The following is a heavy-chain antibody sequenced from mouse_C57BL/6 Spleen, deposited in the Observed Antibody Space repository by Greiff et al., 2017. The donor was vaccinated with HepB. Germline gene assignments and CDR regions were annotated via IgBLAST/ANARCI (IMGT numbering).Heavy chain of an antibody. Sequence: QVQLKQPGTELVKPGASVKLSCKASGYTFTSYWMHWVKQRPGQGLEWIGNINPSNGGTNYNEKFKSKATLTVDKSSSTAYMQLSSLTSEDSAVYYCARGLRVEDWYFDVWGTGTTVTVSS. V-gene: IGHV1-53*01. J-gene: IGHJ1*03. D-gene: IGHD1-1*01. CDR1: GYTFTSYW. CDR2: INPSNGGT. CDR3: ARGLRVEDWYFDV.